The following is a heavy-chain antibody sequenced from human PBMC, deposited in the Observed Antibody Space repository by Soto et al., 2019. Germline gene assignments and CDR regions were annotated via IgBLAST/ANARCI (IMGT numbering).Heavy chain of an antibody. CDR1: GGTFSSYA. Sequence: GASVKVSCKASGGTFSSYAISWVRQAPGQGLEWMGGIIPIFGTANYAQKFQGRVTITADKSTSTAYMELSSLRSEDTAVYYCVAAPAGYFDYWGQGTLVNVSS. V-gene: IGHV1-69*06. J-gene: IGHJ4*02. CDR3: VAAPAGYFDY. CDR2: IIPIFGTA. D-gene: IGHD2-15*01.